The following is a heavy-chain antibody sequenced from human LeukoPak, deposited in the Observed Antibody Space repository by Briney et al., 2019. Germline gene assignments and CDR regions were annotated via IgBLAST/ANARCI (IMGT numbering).Heavy chain of an antibody. D-gene: IGHD6-19*01. V-gene: IGHV3-30*03. CDR2: ISYDGSIQ. CDR1: GFTCSNYG. Sequence: PGRSLRLSCAASGFTCSNYGMHWGRQAPGKGLVRVAVISYDGSIQYCAYSVKGRFTISRDNSKNTLYLQMNSLRAEDTAVYYCATASGIAVADYWGQGTLVTVSS. CDR3: ATASGIAVADY. J-gene: IGHJ4*02.